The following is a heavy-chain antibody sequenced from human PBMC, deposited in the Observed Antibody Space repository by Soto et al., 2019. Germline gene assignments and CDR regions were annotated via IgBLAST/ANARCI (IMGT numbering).Heavy chain of an antibody. J-gene: IGHJ4*02. CDR3: ARGPSRDKVDF. Sequence: QVQLQESGPILVKPSQTLSLTCTVSGGSISSVYDCWSWIRQSPDKVLEWIGHIYNGGTTYNNPSLTSRVTIPVETSKNQFSLQLRSVPAADTAVYFCARGPSRDKVDFWGQGTLGTVSS. V-gene: IGHV4-30-4*01. CDR1: GGSISSVYDC. CDR2: IYNGGTT.